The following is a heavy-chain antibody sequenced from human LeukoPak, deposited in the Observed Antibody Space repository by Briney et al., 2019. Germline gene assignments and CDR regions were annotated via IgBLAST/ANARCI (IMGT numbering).Heavy chain of an antibody. Sequence: GGSLRLSCAASGFTFSSYAMSWVRQAPGKGLEWVSAISGSGGSTYYADSVKGRFTISRDNSKSTLYLQMNSLRTEDTAVYYCAKDRLGSGKAQFDYWGQGTLVTVSS. CDR1: GFTFSSYA. D-gene: IGHD3-10*01. J-gene: IGHJ4*02. V-gene: IGHV3-23*01. CDR2: ISGSGGST. CDR3: AKDRLGSGKAQFDY.